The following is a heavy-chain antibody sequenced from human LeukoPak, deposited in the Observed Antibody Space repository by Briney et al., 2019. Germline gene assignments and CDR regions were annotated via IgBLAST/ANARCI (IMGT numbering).Heavy chain of an antibody. CDR1: GVTVSGNY. CDR2: MSTGGTR. CDR3: ARAYGFCPGGNCYSVSFYFDH. Sequence: GGSLRLSCAASGVTVSGNYLSWVRQAPGKGLEWVSIMSTGGTRYYADSVKDRFTISRDIFNNTVSLQLSDLRVGDTAVYYCARAYGFCPGGNCYSVSFYFDHWGHGTLVTVSS. J-gene: IGHJ4*01. D-gene: IGHD2-15*01. V-gene: IGHV3-66*01.